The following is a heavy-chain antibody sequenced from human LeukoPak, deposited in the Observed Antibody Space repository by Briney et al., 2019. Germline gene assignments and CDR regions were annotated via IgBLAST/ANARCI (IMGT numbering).Heavy chain of an antibody. D-gene: IGHD6-13*01. CDR2: S. V-gene: IGHV4-39*07. Sequence: SETLSLTCTVSGGSMTAGDYYWGWVRQPPGTGLQWIATSYQGASLKSRVTISLDTSKNQFSLRLTSVTAADTAVYYCATSPPRTKYSSSWSPLYYFDYWGQGTLVTVSS. CDR3: ATSPPRTKYSSSWSPLYYFDY. J-gene: IGHJ4*02. CDR1: GGSMTAGDYY.